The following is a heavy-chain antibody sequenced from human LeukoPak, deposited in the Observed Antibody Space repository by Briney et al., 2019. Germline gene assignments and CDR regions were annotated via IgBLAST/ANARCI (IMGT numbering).Heavy chain of an antibody. CDR2: INPNSGGT. V-gene: IGHV1-2*02. J-gene: IGHJ4*02. CDR1: GYTFTGYY. D-gene: IGHD2-2*01. Sequence: ASVKVSCKASGYTFTGYYMHWVRQVPGQGLEWMGWINPNSGGTNYAQKFQGRVTKTRDTSISTAYMELSRLRSDDTAVYYCARDYCSSTSCYLFDYWGQGTLVTVSS. CDR3: ARDYCSSTSCYLFDY.